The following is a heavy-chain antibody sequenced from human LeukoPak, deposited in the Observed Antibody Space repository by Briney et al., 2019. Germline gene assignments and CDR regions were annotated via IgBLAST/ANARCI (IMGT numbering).Heavy chain of an antibody. CDR1: GGSFSGYY. V-gene: IGHV4-34*01. Sequence: SETLSLTCAVYGGSFSGYYWSWIRQPPGKGLEWIGYIYHSGGTNYNPSLKSRVSISVDTSKNQFSLKLSSVTAADTAVYYCARFVSGYERSYFDYWGQGTLVTVSS. J-gene: IGHJ4*02. CDR3: ARFVSGYERSYFDY. D-gene: IGHD5-12*01. CDR2: IYHSGGT.